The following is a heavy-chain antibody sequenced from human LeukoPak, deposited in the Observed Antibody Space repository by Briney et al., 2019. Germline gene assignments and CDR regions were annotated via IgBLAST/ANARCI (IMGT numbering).Heavy chain of an antibody. CDR3: ARLKEFQKIFDY. V-gene: IGHV4-39*01. D-gene: IGHD2-21*01. J-gene: IGHJ4*02. CDR1: GGSISSNDYY. CDR2: IYYSGKT. Sequence: SETLSLTCTVSGGSISSNDYYWGWIRQPPEKGLEWIGSIYYSGKTYYNPSLESRVTISVDTSKSQFSLKLSSVTAADTAVYYCARLKEFQKIFDYWGQGTLVTVSS.